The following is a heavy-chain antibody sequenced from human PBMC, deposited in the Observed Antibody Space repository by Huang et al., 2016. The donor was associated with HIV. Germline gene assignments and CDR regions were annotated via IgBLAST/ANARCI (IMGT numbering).Heavy chain of an antibody. CDR2: ISYDAKTK. CDR1: GFTFSSYG. V-gene: IGHV3-30*18. Sequence: QVQLVESGGGVVQPGRSLRISCAVSGFTFSSYGMHWVRPVRGKGLEWVAVISYDAKTKYYADSVKGRFSSSRDNSKTTVYLQLNSLRLEDTAVYYCAKGGSAAAVLDFWGQGTLVTVSS. J-gene: IGHJ4*02. D-gene: IGHD6-13*01. CDR3: AKGGSAAAVLDF.